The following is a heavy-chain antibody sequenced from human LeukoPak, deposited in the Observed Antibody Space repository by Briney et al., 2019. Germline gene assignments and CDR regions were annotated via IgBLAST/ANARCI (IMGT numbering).Heavy chain of an antibody. CDR3: ASNCSGGSCYRTYYYGMDV. CDR1: GGSFSGYY. J-gene: IGHJ6*04. Sequence: PSETLSLTCAVYGGSFSGYYWSWIRQPPGKGLEWIGEINHSGSTNYNPSLKSRVTISVDTSKNQFSLKLSSVTAADTAVYYCASNCSGGSCYRTYYYGMDVWGKGTTVTVSS. V-gene: IGHV4-34*01. D-gene: IGHD2-15*01. CDR2: INHSGST.